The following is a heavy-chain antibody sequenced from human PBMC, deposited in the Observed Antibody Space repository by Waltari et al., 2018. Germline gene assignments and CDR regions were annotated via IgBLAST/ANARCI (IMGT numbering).Heavy chain of an antibody. CDR1: GYTFTKYS. Sequence: QVYLVQSGAEVKKPGASVKVSCKASGYTFTKYSRHWVRQAPGQGLEWMGWIHGGNGNTKYSKKFQDRLTISKDTSATTVYMELSSLTSEDTAVYYCAKTQYDFWSAYFDYWGQGTLVTVSS. V-gene: IGHV1-3*01. D-gene: IGHD3-3*01. CDR3: AKTQYDFWSAYFDY. CDR2: IHGGNGNT. J-gene: IGHJ4*02.